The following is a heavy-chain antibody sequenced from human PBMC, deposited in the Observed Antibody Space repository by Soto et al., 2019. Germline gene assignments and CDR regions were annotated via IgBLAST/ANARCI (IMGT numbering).Heavy chain of an antibody. J-gene: IGHJ3*02. CDR2: IYSGGGT. CDR1: GFTVSSSY. Sequence: RGSLRLSCAASGFTVSSSYMNWVRQAPGKGLGWVSIIYSGGGTYYADSVKGRFTISRDNSKNTLYLQMNSLRAEDTAVYYCARSSGGSYHSHAFDIWGQGTMVTVSS. D-gene: IGHD3-16*02. CDR3: ARSSGGSYHSHAFDI. V-gene: IGHV3-53*01.